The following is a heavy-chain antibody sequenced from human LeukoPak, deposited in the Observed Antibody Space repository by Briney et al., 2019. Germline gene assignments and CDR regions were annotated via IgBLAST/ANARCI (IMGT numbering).Heavy chain of an antibody. CDR1: GGSISSSY. V-gene: IGHV4-59*01. J-gene: IGHJ6*03. CDR3: ARDGAHKNHYYSYYYMDV. CDR2: ISYSGST. D-gene: IGHD3-16*01. Sequence: SETLSLTCTVSGGSISSSYWSWIRQPPGKGLEWIGYISYSGSTNYKPSLKSRVTLSVDTSRNQFSLKLSSVTAADTAVYYCARDGAHKNHYYSYYYMDVWGKGTTVTVSS.